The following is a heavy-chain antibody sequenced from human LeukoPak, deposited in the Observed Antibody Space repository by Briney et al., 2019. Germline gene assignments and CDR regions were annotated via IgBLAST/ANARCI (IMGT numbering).Heavy chain of an antibody. CDR2: INHSGST. CDR1: GGSFSAYY. V-gene: IGHV4-34*01. CDR3: ATKDSSSYYYGALDI. D-gene: IGHD3-22*01. Sequence: SETLSLTCAVYGGSFSAYYWSWIRQPPGKGLEWIGEINHSGSTKYNPSLNSRVTISVDMSKNQFSLKLNSVTAADTAIYYCATKDSSSYYYGALDIWGRGTMVTVSS. J-gene: IGHJ3*02.